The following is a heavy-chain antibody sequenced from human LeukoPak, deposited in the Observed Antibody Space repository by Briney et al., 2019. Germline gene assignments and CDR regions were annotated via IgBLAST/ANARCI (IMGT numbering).Heavy chain of an antibody. CDR1: GFTFSSYT. Sequence: PGGSLRLSCAASGFTFSSYTRHWVRQGPGKGLEWVAVISYDGSNKYYADSVKGRFTISRDNSKNTLYLQMNSLRAEDTAVYYCAKDGGGYDYFDYWGQGTLVSV. CDR3: AKDGGGYDYFDY. D-gene: IGHD5-12*01. V-gene: IGHV3-30*18. CDR2: ISYDGSNK. J-gene: IGHJ4*02.